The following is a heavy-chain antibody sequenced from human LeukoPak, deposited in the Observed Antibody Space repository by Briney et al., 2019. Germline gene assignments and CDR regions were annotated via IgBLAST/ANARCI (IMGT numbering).Heavy chain of an antibody. V-gene: IGHV4-59*08. J-gene: IGHJ5*02. Sequence: LRLSCAASGFTFSSYAMSWIRQPPGKGLEWIGYIYYSGSTNYNPSLKSRVTISVDTSKNQFSLKLSSVTAADTAVYYCARAVAGGNWFDPWGQGTLVTVSS. CDR3: ARAVAGGNWFDP. CDR2: IYYSGST. CDR1: GFTFSSYA. D-gene: IGHD6-19*01.